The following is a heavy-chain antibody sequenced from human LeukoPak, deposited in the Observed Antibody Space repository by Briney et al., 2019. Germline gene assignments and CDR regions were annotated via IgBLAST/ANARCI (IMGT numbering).Heavy chain of an antibody. V-gene: IGHV4-4*02. CDR1: GGSISSSNW. CDR3: ARASHWNQLHYFDY. CDR2: IYHSGST. J-gene: IGHJ4*02. D-gene: IGHD1-1*01. Sequence: SGTLSLTCAVSGGSISSSNWWSWIRQPPGKGLEWIGEIYHSGSTNYNPSLKSRVTISVDKSKNQFSLKLSSVTAADTAVYFCARASHWNQLHYFDYWGQGTLVTVSS.